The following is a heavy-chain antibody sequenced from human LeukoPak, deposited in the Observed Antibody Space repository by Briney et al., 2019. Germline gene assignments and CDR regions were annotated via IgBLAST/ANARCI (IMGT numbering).Heavy chain of an antibody. V-gene: IGHV3-30-3*01. CDR1: GFTFSSYA. D-gene: IGHD2-2*01. Sequence: PGESLRLSCAASGFTFSSYAMHWVRQAPGKGLEWVAVISNDGSNKYYADSVKGRFTISRDNSKNTLYLQMNSLRAEDTAVYYCTRAASDCSSTSCFTRYFQHWGQGTLVTVSS. CDR3: TRAASDCSSTSCFTRYFQH. J-gene: IGHJ1*01. CDR2: ISNDGSNK.